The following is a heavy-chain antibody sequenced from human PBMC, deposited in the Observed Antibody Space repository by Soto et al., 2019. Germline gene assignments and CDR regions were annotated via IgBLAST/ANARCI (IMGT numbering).Heavy chain of an antibody. CDR3: ARGSSVYESSGYAFDY. CDR2: LSSSSRFT. CDR1: GFPFGDYY. J-gene: IGHJ4*02. Sequence: GGSLRLSCEASGFPFGDYYMTWIRQSPERGLEWLSFLSSSSRFTKYVDSVKGRFTISRDNAKNSLYLQMSSLRAEDTAVYYCARGSSVYESSGYAFDYWGQGSLVTVSS. V-gene: IGHV3-11*06. D-gene: IGHD3-22*01.